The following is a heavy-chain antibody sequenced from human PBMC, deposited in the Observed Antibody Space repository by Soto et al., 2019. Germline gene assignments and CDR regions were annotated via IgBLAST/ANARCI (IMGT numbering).Heavy chain of an antibody. Sequence: QVQLQESGPGLVKPSQTLSLTCTVSGGSISSGGYYWSWIRQHPGKGLEWIGYIYYSGSTYYNPSLKSRVTISVDTSKNQFFLKLSSVTAADTAVYYCARVIGGSYKGGYNWFDPWGQGTLVTVSS. J-gene: IGHJ5*02. V-gene: IGHV4-31*03. CDR3: ARVIGGSYKGGYNWFDP. CDR1: GGSISSGGYY. CDR2: IYYSGST. D-gene: IGHD1-26*01.